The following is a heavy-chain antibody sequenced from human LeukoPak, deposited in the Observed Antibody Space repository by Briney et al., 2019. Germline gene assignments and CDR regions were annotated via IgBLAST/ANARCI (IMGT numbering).Heavy chain of an antibody. CDR1: GFTFSSYS. D-gene: IGHD1-1*01. V-gene: IGHV3-48*02. Sequence: GGSLRLSCAASGFTFSSYSMSWVRQAPGKGLEWVSYISSTSCTIYYADSVKGRFTISRDNAKNSLDLHMNSLRDEDTAVYYCARSGNHDCWGQGTLVTVSS. CDR3: ARSGNHDC. CDR2: ISSTSCTI. J-gene: IGHJ4*02.